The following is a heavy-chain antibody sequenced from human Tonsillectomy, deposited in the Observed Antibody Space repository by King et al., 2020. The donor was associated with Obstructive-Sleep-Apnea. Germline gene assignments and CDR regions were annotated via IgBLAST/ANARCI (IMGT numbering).Heavy chain of an antibody. V-gene: IGHV4-34*01. J-gene: IGHJ3*02. D-gene: IGHD3-10*01. Sequence: VQLQQWGAGLVKPSETLSLTCAVYGGSFSGNYWSWIRQPPGKGLEWIAEINHSGSTNYNPSLKSRVTISVDMSKNQFSLKLSSVTAADTAMYYCARVRLSFLSDYYGSEDAFDIWGQGTMVTVSS. CDR2: INHSGST. CDR1: GGSFSGNY. CDR3: ARVRLSFLSDYYGSEDAFDI.